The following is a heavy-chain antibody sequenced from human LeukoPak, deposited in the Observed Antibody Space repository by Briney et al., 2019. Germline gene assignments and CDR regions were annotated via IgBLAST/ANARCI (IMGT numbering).Heavy chain of an antibody. CDR2: IIPIFGTA. J-gene: IGHJ4*02. Sequence: SVKVSCKASGGTFSSYAISWVRQAPGQGLEWMGGIIPIFGTANYAQKFQGRVTITADESTSTAYMELSSLRSEDTAVYYCARAPNCGGDCDYRGQGTLVTVSS. CDR1: GGTFSSYA. D-gene: IGHD2-21*01. CDR3: ARAPNCGGDCDY. V-gene: IGHV1-69*13.